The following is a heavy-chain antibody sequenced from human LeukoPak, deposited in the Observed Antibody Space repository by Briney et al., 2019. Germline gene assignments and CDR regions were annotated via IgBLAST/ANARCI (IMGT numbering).Heavy chain of an antibody. CDR3: TLSGAG. D-gene: IGHD3-10*01. V-gene: IGHV3-49*02. Sequence: GGSLRLSCATSGFTFVKYTMVWVRQAPGKGLEWVGFIKSREDGGTTAYAASVKGRFTISRDDSKSIAYLQLNSLKSEDTAVYYCTLSGAGWGQGTLVTVSS. CDR1: GFTFVKYT. CDR2: IKSREDGGTT. J-gene: IGHJ4*02.